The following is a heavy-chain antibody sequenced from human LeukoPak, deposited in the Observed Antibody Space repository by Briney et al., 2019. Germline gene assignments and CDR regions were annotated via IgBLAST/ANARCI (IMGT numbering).Heavy chain of an antibody. D-gene: IGHD3-3*01. Sequence: SETLSLTCAVYGGSFSGYYWSWIRQPPGKGLEWIGEINHSGSTNYNPSPKSRVTISVDTSKNQFSLKLSSVTAADTAVYYCARAPPADFWSGYPNYYYGMDVWGQGTTVTVSS. J-gene: IGHJ6*02. V-gene: IGHV4-34*01. CDR1: GGSFSGYY. CDR3: ARAPPADFWSGYPNYYYGMDV. CDR2: INHSGST.